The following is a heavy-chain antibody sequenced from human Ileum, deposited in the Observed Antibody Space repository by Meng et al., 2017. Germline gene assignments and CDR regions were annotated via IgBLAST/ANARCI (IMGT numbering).Heavy chain of an antibody. CDR1: GTW. CDR2: IFQSGRT. D-gene: IGHD3-22*01. Sequence: VQVQESGPGLVKPSGTLSLTCAVSGTWWSWVRQPPGKGLEWIGEIFQSGRTNYNPSLKSRVTISIDKSKSQISLQLSAVTAADTAVYSCATSNDRDVYYLGYWGQGTLVTVSS. J-gene: IGHJ4*02. V-gene: IGHV4-4*02. CDR3: ATSNDRDVYYLGY.